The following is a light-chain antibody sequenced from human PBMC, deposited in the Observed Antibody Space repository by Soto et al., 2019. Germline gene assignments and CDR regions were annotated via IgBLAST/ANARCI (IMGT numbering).Light chain of an antibody. CDR2: GAS. J-gene: IGKJ2*01. V-gene: IGKV3-20*01. Sequence: EIVLTQSPGTLSLSTGVRATLSCRARQSVRSSYLAWYQQKPGQAPRLLIYGASSRATGIPDRFSGSGSGTYFTLTVSRLEPEDFAVYYCQQYGSSPPNTFGQGTKLEIK. CDR1: QSVRSSY. CDR3: QQYGSSPPNT.